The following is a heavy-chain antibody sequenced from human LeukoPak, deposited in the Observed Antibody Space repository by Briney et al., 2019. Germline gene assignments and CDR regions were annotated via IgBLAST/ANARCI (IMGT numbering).Heavy chain of an antibody. CDR2: ISGSGGGT. J-gene: IGHJ4*02. Sequence: GGSLRLSCAVSGITLSNYGMSWVRQAPGKGLEWVAGISGSGGGTNYADSVKGRFTISRDNSKNTLYLQMNSLRAEDTAVYFCAKRGVVIRVILVGFHKEAYYFDSCGQGALVTVSS. V-gene: IGHV3-23*01. D-gene: IGHD3-22*01. CDR1: GITLSNYG. CDR3: AKRGVVIRVILVGFHKEAYYFDS.